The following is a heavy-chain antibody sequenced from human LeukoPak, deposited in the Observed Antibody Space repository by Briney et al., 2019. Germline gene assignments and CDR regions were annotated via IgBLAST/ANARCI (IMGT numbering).Heavy chain of an antibody. V-gene: IGHV3-23*01. CDR2: ISGNAGST. CDR1: GFIFSSYG. Sequence: GRSLRLSCAASGFIFSSYGMHWVRQAPGKGLEWVSLISGNAGSTYYADSVKGRFTISRDITKNTLYLQMNSLRAEDTAVYYCAKDGDVWGQGTTVTVSS. CDR3: AKDGDV. J-gene: IGHJ6*02.